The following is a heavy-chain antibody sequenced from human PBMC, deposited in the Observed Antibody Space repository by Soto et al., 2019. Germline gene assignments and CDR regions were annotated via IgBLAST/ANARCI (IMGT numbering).Heavy chain of an antibody. J-gene: IGHJ5*02. Sequence: SETLSLTCTVSGGSISSYYWSWIRQPPGKGLEWIGYIYYSGSTNYNPSLKSRVTISVDTSKNQFSLKLSSVTAADTAVYYCARDQYYDFWSGYHRGFEPWGQGTLVTVSS. CDR3: ARDQYYDFWSGYHRGFEP. CDR2: IYYSGST. D-gene: IGHD3-3*01. CDR1: GGSISSYY. V-gene: IGHV4-59*01.